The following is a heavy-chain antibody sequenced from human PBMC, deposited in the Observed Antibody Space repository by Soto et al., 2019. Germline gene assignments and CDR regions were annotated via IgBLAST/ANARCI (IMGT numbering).Heavy chain of an antibody. J-gene: IGHJ4*02. CDR1: GFTFSSYS. Sequence: PGGSLRLSCAASGFTFSSYSMNWVRQAPGKGLEWVSYISSSSSTIYYADSVKGRFTISRDNAKNSLYLQMNSLRAEDTAVYYCARPLSYSGYDHFLYPFGYWGQGTLVTVSS. V-gene: IGHV3-48*01. CDR2: ISSSSSTI. D-gene: IGHD5-12*01. CDR3: ARPLSYSGYDHFLYPFGY.